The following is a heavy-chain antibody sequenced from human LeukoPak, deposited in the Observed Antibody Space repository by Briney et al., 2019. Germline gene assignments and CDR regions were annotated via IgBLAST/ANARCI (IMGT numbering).Heavy chain of an antibody. Sequence: GESLKISCKGSGYRFTNYWIGWVRPMPGKGLEWMGIIYPADSDTNYSPSFQGQVTISVDKSISTAYLQWSSLKASDTAIYYCARHSPPYGSGSYFYYYYMDVWGKGTTVTISS. CDR3: ARHSPPYGSGSYFYYYYMDV. J-gene: IGHJ6*03. CDR1: GYRFTNYW. D-gene: IGHD3-10*01. V-gene: IGHV5-51*01. CDR2: IYPADSDT.